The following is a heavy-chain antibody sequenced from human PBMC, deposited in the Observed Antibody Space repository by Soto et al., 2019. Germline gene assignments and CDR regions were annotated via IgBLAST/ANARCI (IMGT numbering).Heavy chain of an antibody. Sequence: QVQLVQSGAEVKKPGSSVTVSCQASGGTFSSYSINWVRQAPGQGLEWVGRVIPILDIPSHAQKFQGRVTITADKSTSTAYMELTSLRSDDSAVYYCVTTVSSGWYTQDAFDIWGQGTMVTVST. V-gene: IGHV1-69*02. CDR1: GGTFSSYS. J-gene: IGHJ3*02. CDR2: VIPILDIP. CDR3: VTTVSSGWYTQDAFDI. D-gene: IGHD6-19*01.